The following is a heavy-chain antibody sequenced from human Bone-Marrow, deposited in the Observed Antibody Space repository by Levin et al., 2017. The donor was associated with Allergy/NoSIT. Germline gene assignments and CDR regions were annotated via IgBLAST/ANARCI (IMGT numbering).Heavy chain of an antibody. V-gene: IGHV2-5*02. CDR3: TYRRSPTTIVSWYFDL. CDR2: LYWDDDN. Sequence: SLTTGGVGVGWFRPPPGKALEWLALLYWDDDNRYSPSLANRLTITRDTSKNQVVLTMTNMQPADTGTYYCTYRRSPTTIVSWYFDLWGRGALVTVSS. CDR1: SLTTGGVG. J-gene: IGHJ2*01. D-gene: IGHD1-1*01.